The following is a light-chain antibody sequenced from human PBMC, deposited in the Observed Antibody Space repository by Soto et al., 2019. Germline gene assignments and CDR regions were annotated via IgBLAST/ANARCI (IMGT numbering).Light chain of an antibody. J-gene: IGKJ4*01. CDR3: QQLNKYPST. V-gene: IGKV3-15*01. CDR1: QSVSSN. CDR2: DAS. Sequence: EFVLTQSPGTLSLSPGERVTLSCRASQSVSSNLAWYQQKPGQAPRLLIYDASTRATGIPARFSGSGSGTDFTLTISSLQPEDFATYYCQQLNKYPSTFGGGTKV.